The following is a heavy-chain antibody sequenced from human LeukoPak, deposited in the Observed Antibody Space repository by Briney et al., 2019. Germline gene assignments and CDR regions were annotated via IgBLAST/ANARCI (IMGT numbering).Heavy chain of an antibody. CDR1: GGSISSGGYY. D-gene: IGHD3-22*01. CDR2: IYYSGST. J-gene: IGHJ6*04. V-gene: IGHV4-31*03. Sequence: SQTLSLTCTVSGGSISSGGYYWSWIRQHPGKGLEWIGYIYYSGSTYYNPSLKSRVTISVETSKNQFSLKLSSVTAADTAVYYCARGMYYDSSGYGPYYYYYGMDAWGKGPRSPSPQ. CDR3: ARGMYYDSSGYGPYYYYYGMDA.